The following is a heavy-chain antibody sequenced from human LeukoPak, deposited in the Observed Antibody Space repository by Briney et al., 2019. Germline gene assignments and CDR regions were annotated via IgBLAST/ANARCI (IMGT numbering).Heavy chain of an antibody. V-gene: IGHV3-30*18. J-gene: IGHJ3*02. Sequence: GGSLRLSCAGSGCTFSNSAMHWVRQAPGKGLEWVTVIPNDESNKYYADSVKGRFTISRDNSKNTLYLQMNSLRAEDTAVYYCANHRISSGSYYYAFDIWGQRTMVTLSS. CDR1: GCTFSNSA. CDR2: IPNDESNK. D-gene: IGHD6-19*01. CDR3: ANHRISSGSYYYAFDI.